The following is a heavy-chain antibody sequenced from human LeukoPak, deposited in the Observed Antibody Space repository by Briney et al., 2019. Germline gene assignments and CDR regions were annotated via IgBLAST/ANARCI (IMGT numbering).Heavy chain of an antibody. V-gene: IGHV4-4*02. D-gene: IGHD6-19*01. J-gene: IGHJ4*02. Sequence: SGTLSLTCAVSGGSISSSNWWSWVRQPPGKGLGWIGEIYHSGSTNYNPSLKSRVTISVDTSKNQFSLKLSSVTAADTAVYYCARDRGSGWKSFDYWGQGTLVTVSS. CDR3: ARDRGSGWKSFDY. CDR1: GGSISSSNW. CDR2: IYHSGST.